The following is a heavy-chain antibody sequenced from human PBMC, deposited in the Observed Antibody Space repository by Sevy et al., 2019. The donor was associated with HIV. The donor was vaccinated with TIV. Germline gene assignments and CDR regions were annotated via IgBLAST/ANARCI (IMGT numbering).Heavy chain of an antibody. CDR1: GFTFSSYG. D-gene: IGHD4-17*01. CDR3: ARDLPPSATTVPHFDY. Sequence: GGSLRLSCGASGFTFSSYGMSWVRQAPGKGLEWVSYITSSDRDKYYSDSVKGRFTISRDNAKNSLFLQMNSLRAEDTAVYYCARDLPPSATTVPHFDYWGQGTLVTVSS. CDR2: ITSSDRDK. J-gene: IGHJ4*02. V-gene: IGHV3-48*03.